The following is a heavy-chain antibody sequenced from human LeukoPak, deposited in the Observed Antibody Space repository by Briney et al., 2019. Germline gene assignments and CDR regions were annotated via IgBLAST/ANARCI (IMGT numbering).Heavy chain of an antibody. CDR3: ARDQWGSGRRFDY. CDR2: INHSGST. Sequence: SETLSLTCAVYGGSFSGYYWSWIRQPPGKGLEWIGEINHSGSTNYNPSLTSRITISVDTSKNQFSLKLSSVTAADTAVYYCARDQWGSGRRFDYWGQGTLVTVSS. J-gene: IGHJ4*02. CDR1: GGSFSGYY. D-gene: IGHD3-16*01. V-gene: IGHV4-34*01.